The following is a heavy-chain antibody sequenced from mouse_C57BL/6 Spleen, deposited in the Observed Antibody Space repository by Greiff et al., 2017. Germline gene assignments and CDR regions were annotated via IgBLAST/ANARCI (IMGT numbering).Heavy chain of an antibody. D-gene: IGHD2-4*01. J-gene: IGHJ3*01. CDR3: ARRDDHDGAWFAY. CDR2: IDPSDSYT. V-gene: IGHV1-69*01. Sequence: QVQLQQSGAELVMPGASVKLSCKASGYTFTSYWMHWVKQRPGQGLEWIGEIDPSDSYTNYNQKFKGKSTLTVDKSSSTAYMQLSSLTSEDSAVYYCARRDDHDGAWFAYWGQGTLVTVSA. CDR1: GYTFTSYW.